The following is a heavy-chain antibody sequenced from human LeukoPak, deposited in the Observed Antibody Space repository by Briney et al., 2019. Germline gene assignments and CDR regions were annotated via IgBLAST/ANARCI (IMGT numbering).Heavy chain of an antibody. Sequence: ASVKVSCKASGYTFTSYVMNWVRQAPGQGLEWMGWINTNTGNPTYAQGFTGRFVFSLDTSVSTASLQISSLKAEDTAVYYCARGYTRDMTSVTHFDYWGQGTLVTVSS. CDR2: INTNTGNP. V-gene: IGHV7-4-1*02. J-gene: IGHJ4*02. CDR3: ARGYTRDMTSVTHFDY. CDR1: GYTFTSYV. D-gene: IGHD4-17*01.